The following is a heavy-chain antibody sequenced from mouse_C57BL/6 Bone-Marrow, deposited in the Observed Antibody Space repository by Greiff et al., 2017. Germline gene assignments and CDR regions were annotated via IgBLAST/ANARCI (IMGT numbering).Heavy chain of an antibody. Sequence: VQLQQSGAELVKPGASVKLSCTASGFNIKDYYMHWVKQRTEQGLAWIGRIDTEDGETKYAPKFQGRATITADTSSNTAYLQLSRLTSEDTAVYYFSRSPIYYYVSSPFAYWGQGTLVTVSA. D-gene: IGHD1-1*01. CDR1: GFNIKDYY. CDR3: SRSPIYYYVSSPFAY. J-gene: IGHJ3*01. CDR2: IDTEDGET. V-gene: IGHV14-2*01.